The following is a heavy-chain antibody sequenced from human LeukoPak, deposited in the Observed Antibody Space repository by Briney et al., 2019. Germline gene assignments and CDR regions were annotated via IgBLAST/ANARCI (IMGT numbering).Heavy chain of an antibody. D-gene: IGHD4-23*01. J-gene: IGHJ4*02. CDR2: ISSSSSYI. Sequence: GGSLRLSCAASGFTFSSYSMNWVRQAPGKGLEWVSSISSSSSYIYYADSVKGRFTISRDNAKNTLYLQMNSLRVEDTAVYYCARGRPHGNDYWGQGTLVTVSS. CDR1: GFTFSSYS. V-gene: IGHV3-21*01. CDR3: ARGRPHGNDY.